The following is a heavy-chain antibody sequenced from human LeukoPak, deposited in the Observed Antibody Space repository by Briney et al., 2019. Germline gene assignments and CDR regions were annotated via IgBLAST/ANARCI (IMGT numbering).Heavy chain of an antibody. Sequence: PGGSLRLSCAASGFTFSSYDMHWVRQAPGKGLEWVAVISYDGSNKYYADSVKGRFTISRDNSKNTLYSQMNSLRAEDTAVYYCARALTFYGMDVWGKGTTVTVSS. CDR3: ARALTFYGMDV. CDR2: ISYDGSNK. D-gene: IGHD2-21*02. J-gene: IGHJ6*04. V-gene: IGHV3-30*04. CDR1: GFTFSSYD.